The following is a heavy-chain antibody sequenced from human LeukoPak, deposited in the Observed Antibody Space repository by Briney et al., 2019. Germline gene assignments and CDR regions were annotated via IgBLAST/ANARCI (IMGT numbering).Heavy chain of an antibody. CDR1: GFTFSVYS. Sequence: PGGSLRLSCAASGFTFSVYSMHWVRQVPGKGLEWMAVISYDGNNKYYADSVKGRFTISRDNSKNTLFLQMNSLRTEDTAVHYCARDGFDYWGQGTLVTVSS. J-gene: IGHJ4*02. CDR3: ARDGFDY. V-gene: IGHV3-30-3*01. CDR2: ISYDGNNK.